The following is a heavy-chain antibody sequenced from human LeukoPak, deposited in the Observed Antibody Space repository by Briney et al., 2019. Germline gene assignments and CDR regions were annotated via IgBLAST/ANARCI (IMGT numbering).Heavy chain of an antibody. CDR2: INPRGGST. J-gene: IGHJ4*02. CDR3: ARDPHYDFWRGYSDY. CDR1: GYTFTSYY. D-gene: IGHD3-3*01. Sequence: ASVKVSCKASGYTFTSYYMHWVRQAPGQGLEWMGIINPRGGSTSYAQKFRGRVTMTRETSTSTVYMELSSLRSEDAAVYYCARDPHYDFWRGYSDYWGQGTLVTVSS. V-gene: IGHV1-46*01.